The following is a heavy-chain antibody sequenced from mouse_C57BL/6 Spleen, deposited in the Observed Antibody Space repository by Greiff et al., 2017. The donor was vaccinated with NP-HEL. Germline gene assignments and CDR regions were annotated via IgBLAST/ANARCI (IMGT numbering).Heavy chain of an antibody. CDR2: ISNGGGST. CDR1: GFTFSDYY. V-gene: IGHV5-12*01. J-gene: IGHJ2*01. CDR3: ARSYYGSTHYFDY. D-gene: IGHD1-1*01. Sequence: EVQRVESGGGLVQPGGSLKLSCAASGFTFSDYYMYWVRQTPEKRLEWVAYISNGGGSTYYPDTVKGRFTISRDNAKNTLYLQMSRLKSEDTAMYYCARSYYGSTHYFDYWGQGTTLTVSS.